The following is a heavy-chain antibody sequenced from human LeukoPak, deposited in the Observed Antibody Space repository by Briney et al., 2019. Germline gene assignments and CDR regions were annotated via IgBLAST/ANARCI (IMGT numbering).Heavy chain of an antibody. J-gene: IGHJ3*02. CDR3: ARESVVVIAMGTSLAFDI. Sequence: ASVKVSCKASGYTFTSYGISWVRQAPGQGLEWMGWISAYNGNTNYAQKLQGRVTMTTDTSTSTAYMELWSLRSDDTAVYYCARESVVVIAMGTSLAFDIWGQGTMVTVSS. CDR2: ISAYNGNT. V-gene: IGHV1-18*01. D-gene: IGHD2-21*01. CDR1: GYTFTSYG.